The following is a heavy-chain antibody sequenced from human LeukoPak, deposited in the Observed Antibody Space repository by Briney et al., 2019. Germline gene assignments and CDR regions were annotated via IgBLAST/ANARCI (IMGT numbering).Heavy chain of an antibody. D-gene: IGHD3-9*01. CDR3: ARDALRYFDWFGPDY. CDR1: GFTFSSYS. J-gene: IGHJ4*02. V-gene: IGHV3-21*01. Sequence: PGGSLRLSCAASGFTFSSYSMNWVRQAPGKGLEWVSSISSSSSCIYYADSVKGRFTISRDNAKNSLYLQMNSLRAEDTAVYYCARDALRYFDWFGPDYWGQGTLVTVSS. CDR2: ISSSSSCI.